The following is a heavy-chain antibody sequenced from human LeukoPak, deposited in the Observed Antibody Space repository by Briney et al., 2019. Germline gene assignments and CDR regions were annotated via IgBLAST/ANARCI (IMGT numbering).Heavy chain of an antibody. CDR3: ARPEVATTYFDF. J-gene: IGHJ4*02. CDR2: LTPIFGTA. D-gene: IGHD5-12*01. CDR1: GGTFSTYE. V-gene: IGHV1-69*01. Sequence: SVKVSCKVSGGTFSTYEINWVRQAPGQGLEWMGGLTPIFGTANYAQKFQGRVKITADESTSTGCMELCSLTSEDTAVYYCARPEVATTYFDFWGQGTLVTVSS.